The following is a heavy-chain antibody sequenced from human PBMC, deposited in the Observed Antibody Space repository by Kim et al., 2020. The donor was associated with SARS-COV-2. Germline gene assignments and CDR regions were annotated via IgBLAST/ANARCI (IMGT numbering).Heavy chain of an antibody. D-gene: IGHD3-22*01. V-gene: IGHV3-20*03. Sequence: GGSLRLSYAASGFTFDDYGMSWVRQAPGKGLEWVSSINWAGGTTAYIGSVKGRFTISRDNAKNSLYLQMNSLRAEDTAFYYCARVYSRSASYYYGMDVWGQGTTVTVSS. CDR3: ARVYSRSASYYYGMDV. CDR1: GFTFDDYG. CDR2: INWAGGTT. J-gene: IGHJ6*02.